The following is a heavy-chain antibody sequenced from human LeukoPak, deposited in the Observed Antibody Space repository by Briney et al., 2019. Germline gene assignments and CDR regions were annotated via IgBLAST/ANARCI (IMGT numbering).Heavy chain of an antibody. V-gene: IGHV1-2*02. CDR1: GYIFTDYY. CDR3: AKTDNKYDSRLLFN. J-gene: IGHJ1*01. CDR2: INPHSGGT. Sequence: ASVKVSCKASGYIFTDYYMHWVRQAPGQGLEWMGWINPHSGGTNYARLFHGRVTMTRDMSITTAYMELSRLRSDDTAMYYCAKTDNKYDSRLLFNWGQGTQIIVSS. D-gene: IGHD3-22*01.